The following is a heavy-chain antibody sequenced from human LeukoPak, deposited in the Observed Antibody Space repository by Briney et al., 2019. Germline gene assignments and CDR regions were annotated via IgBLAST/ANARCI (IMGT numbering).Heavy chain of an antibody. J-gene: IGHJ5*01. CDR2: ISSSSTYI. CDR1: GFIFSSFS. CDR3: ARDFPSRFGEGFDF. Sequence: PGGSLGLSCAASGFIFSSFSMNWVRQVPGKGLEWVSSISSSSTYIFYADSVKGRFSISRDDAKNSLYLQMNSLRAEDTAVYYCARDFPSRFGEGFDFWGQGTLVTVSS. V-gene: IGHV3-21*01. D-gene: IGHD3-10*01.